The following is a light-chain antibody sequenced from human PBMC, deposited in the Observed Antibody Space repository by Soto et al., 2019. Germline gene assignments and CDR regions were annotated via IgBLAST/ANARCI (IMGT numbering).Light chain of an antibody. CDR1: QRLSSN. CDR3: QQYINWPRM. CDR2: GAS. J-gene: IGKJ1*01. Sequence: EIVLTQSPVTLSVSPGERVTLSCRASQRLSSNLAWYQQRPGQAPRLLIYGASIRATDIPARFIGSGSGTEFTLTISSLQSEDFAVYYCQQYINWPRMFGQGTKVAIK. V-gene: IGKV3-15*01.